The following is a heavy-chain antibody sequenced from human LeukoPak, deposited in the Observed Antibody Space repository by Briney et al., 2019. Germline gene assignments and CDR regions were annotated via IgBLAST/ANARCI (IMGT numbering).Heavy chain of an antibody. CDR1: GYTFTSYD. J-gene: IGHJ6*03. Sequence: GASVKVSCKASGYTFTSYDINWVRQATGQGLEWMGWMNPNSGNTGYAQKFQGRVTMTRNTSISTAYMELSSLRSEDTAVYYCARSYSSSWYSVYYYYYMDVWGKGTTVTISS. V-gene: IGHV1-8*01. CDR3: ARSYSSSWYSVYYYYYMDV. CDR2: MNPNSGNT. D-gene: IGHD6-13*01.